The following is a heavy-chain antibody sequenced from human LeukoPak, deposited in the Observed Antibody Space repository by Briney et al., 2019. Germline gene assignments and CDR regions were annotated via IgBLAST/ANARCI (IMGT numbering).Heavy chain of an antibody. CDR3: AGVWGSYRYTSHFDY. Sequence: SETLSLTCAVYGGSFSGYYWSWIRQPPGKGLEWIGEINHSGSTNYYPSLKSRVTISVDTSKNQFSLKLSSVTAADTAVYYCAGVWGSYRYTSHFDYWGQGTLVTVSS. V-gene: IGHV4-34*01. CDR1: GGSFSGYY. CDR2: INHSGST. D-gene: IGHD3-16*02. J-gene: IGHJ4*02.